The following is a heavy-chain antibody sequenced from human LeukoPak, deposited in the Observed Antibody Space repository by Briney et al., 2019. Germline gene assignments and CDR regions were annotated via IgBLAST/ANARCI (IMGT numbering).Heavy chain of an antibody. Sequence: GRSLRLSCAASGFTFSSYGMHWVRQAPGKGLEWVAVIWYDGSNKYYADSVKGRFTISRDNSKNTLYPQMNSLRAEDTAVYYCAREYSSSSCFDYWGQGTLVTVSS. CDR1: GFTFSSYG. J-gene: IGHJ4*02. CDR3: AREYSSSSCFDY. CDR2: IWYDGSNK. V-gene: IGHV3-33*01. D-gene: IGHD6-6*01.